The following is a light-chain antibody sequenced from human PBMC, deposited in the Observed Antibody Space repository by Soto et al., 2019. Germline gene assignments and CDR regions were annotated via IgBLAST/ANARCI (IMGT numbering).Light chain of an antibody. CDR2: GAS. CDR1: QSVSSSY. CDR3: QQYGSSPGLT. V-gene: IGKV3-20*01. J-gene: IGKJ4*01. Sequence: EIVLTQSPGTLSLSPGERATLSCRASQSVSSSYLAWYQQKPGQAPRLLIYGASRRATGIPDRFSGSGSGTEFTLTISRLEPEDFAVYYCQQYGSSPGLTFGGGTKVEIK.